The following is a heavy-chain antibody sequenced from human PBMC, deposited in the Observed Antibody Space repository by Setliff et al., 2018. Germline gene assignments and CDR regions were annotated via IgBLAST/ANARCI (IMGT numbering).Heavy chain of an antibody. Sequence: ASVKVSCKASGYTFTSYGINWVRQAPGQGLEWMGWISAHNGNTNYAQKVQGRVTMTTDTSASTAYMELRSLRSDDTAVYYCARGSMITFGGVIDPDDYWGQGTTVTVSS. J-gene: IGHJ4*03. CDR2: ISAHNGNT. CDR1: GYTFTSYG. D-gene: IGHD3-16*02. V-gene: IGHV1-18*01. CDR3: ARGSMITFGGVIDPDDY.